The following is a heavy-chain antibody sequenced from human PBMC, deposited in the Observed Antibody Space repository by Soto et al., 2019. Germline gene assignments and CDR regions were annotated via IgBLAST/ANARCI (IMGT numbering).Heavy chain of an antibody. D-gene: IGHD3-16*01. CDR1: GYTFTGYY. J-gene: IGHJ3*02. CDR3: ARDDTSIISTWTNNHDAPDI. V-gene: IGHV1-2*04. Sequence: ASVKVSCKASGYTFTGYYMHWVRQAPGQGLEWMGWINPNSGGTNYAQKFQGWVTMTRDTSISTAYMELSRLTSDDTAVYYCARDDTSIISTWTNNHDAPDILRQATMVTV. CDR2: INPNSGGT.